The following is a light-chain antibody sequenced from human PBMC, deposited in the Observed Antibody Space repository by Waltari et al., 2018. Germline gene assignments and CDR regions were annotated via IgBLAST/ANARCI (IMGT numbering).Light chain of an antibody. V-gene: IGKV3-11*01. CDR1: QSVSSY. CDR3: QQRSNWPFT. J-gene: IGKJ3*01. Sequence: EIVLTQSPATLSLSPGERATLSCRASQSVSSYLAWYQQKPGQAPRLLIYDASNRATGIPARLGGSGSWTDFPLTISSLEPEDFAVYYWQQRSNWPFTFGPVTKVDIK. CDR2: DAS.